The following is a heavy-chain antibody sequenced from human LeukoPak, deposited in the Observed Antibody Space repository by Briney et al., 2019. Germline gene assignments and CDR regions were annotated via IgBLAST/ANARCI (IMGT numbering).Heavy chain of an antibody. D-gene: IGHD3-10*01. CDR3: ARRYYYGSGSYRGPSYYYYYMDV. Sequence: GASVKVSCKASGYTFTSYDINWVRQATGQGLEWMGWINPNSGGTNYAQKFQGRVTMTRDTSISTAYMELSRLRSDDTAVYYCARRYYYGSGSYRGPSYYYYYMDVWGKGTTVTISS. CDR2: INPNSGGT. CDR1: GYTFTSYD. J-gene: IGHJ6*03. V-gene: IGHV1-2*02.